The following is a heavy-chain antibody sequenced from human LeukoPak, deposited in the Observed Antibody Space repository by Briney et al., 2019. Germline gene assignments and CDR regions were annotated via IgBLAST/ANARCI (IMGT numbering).Heavy chain of an antibody. V-gene: IGHV1-46*01. CDR1: GYTITRYY. Sequence: ASVKVSCKSSGYTITRYYIHWVRQAPGQGLEWMGIISPSGGSTSNAQKFQGRVTMTGDTSTSTVYMELSSLRSEDTAVYYCARLGSGEDDGGWVDYWGQGTLVTVSS. D-gene: IGHD3-10*01. CDR3: ARLGSGEDDGGWVDY. J-gene: IGHJ4*02. CDR2: ISPSGGST.